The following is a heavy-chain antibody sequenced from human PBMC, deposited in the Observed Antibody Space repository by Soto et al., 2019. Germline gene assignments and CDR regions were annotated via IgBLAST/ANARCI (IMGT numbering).Heavy chain of an antibody. J-gene: IGHJ4*02. D-gene: IGHD3-22*01. V-gene: IGHV3-33*01. Sequence: GGSLRLSCAAPGFTFSSYGMHWVRQAPGKGLEWVAVIWYDGSNKYYADSVKGRFTISRDNSKNTLYLQMNSLRAEDTAVYYCARGRIYYDSSGYYYFDYWGQGTLVTVSS. CDR2: IWYDGSNK. CDR1: GFTFSSYG. CDR3: ARGRIYYDSSGYYYFDY.